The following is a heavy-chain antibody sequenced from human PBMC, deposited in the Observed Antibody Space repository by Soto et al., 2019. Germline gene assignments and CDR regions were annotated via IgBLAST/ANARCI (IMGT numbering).Heavy chain of an antibody. CDR1: GYTLSDAN. D-gene: IGHD3-22*01. CDR3: ARGVREDYYDSSGYYY. V-gene: IGHV1-69*02. Sequence: SVKVSCKASGYTLSDANINWVRQAPGQGLEWMGRIIPILGIANYAQKFQGRVTITADKSTSTAYMELSSLRSEDTAVYYCARGVREDYYDSSGYYYWGQGTLVTVSS. J-gene: IGHJ4*02. CDR2: IIPILGIA.